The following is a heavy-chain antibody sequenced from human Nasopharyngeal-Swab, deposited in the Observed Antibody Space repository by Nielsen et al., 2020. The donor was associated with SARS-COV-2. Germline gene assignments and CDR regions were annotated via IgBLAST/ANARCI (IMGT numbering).Heavy chain of an antibody. Sequence: SLKISCAASGFTFDDYAMHWVRQAPGKGPEWVSLISWNSNTIDYADSVKGRFAISRDNAKNSLYLQMNSLRTEDTALYYCTRDIGSRGFDYWGQGTLVTVSS. J-gene: IGHJ4*02. CDR1: GFTFDDYA. CDR3: TRDIGSRGFDY. D-gene: IGHD3-10*01. V-gene: IGHV3-9*01. CDR2: ISWNSNTI.